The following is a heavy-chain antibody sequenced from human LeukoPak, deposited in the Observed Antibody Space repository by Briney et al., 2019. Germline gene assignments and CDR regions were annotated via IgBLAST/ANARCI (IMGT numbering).Heavy chain of an antibody. J-gene: IGHJ4*02. V-gene: IGHV4-4*07. CDR2: IYPSGTT. D-gene: IGHD6-19*01. CDR1: GGSVSSYY. Sequence: PSETLSLTCSVSGGSVSSYYWSWIRQPAGKGLEWIGRIYPSGTTHYNPSLKSRVTMSVDTSKNQFSLKLISVTAADTAVYYCARRVAVTGIYCFDHWGQGTPVTVSS. CDR3: ARRVAVTGIYCFDH.